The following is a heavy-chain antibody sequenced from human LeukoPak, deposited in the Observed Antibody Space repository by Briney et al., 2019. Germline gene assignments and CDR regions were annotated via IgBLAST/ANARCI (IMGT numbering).Heavy chain of an antibody. CDR3: AKKVAGMGWFDS. D-gene: IGHD1-26*01. J-gene: IGHJ5*01. CDR1: DYSISNNDW. CDR2: IYHSGGT. V-gene: IGHV4-28*01. Sequence: PSETLSLTCTVSDYSISNNDWWGWIQQPPGKGLEWIGYIYHSGGTYYSPSLKSRITMSVDTSKNQFSLKLTSVTAMDTALYYCAKKVAGMGWFDSWGQGTLVTVSS.